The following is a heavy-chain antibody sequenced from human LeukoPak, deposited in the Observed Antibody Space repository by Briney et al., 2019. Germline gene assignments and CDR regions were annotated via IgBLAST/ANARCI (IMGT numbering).Heavy chain of an antibody. CDR1: GFAFSGYN. CDR3: ATAGLTVGNYELFDC. CDR2: ISYNSGNM. Sequence: GGSLRLSCAASGFAFSGYNMNWVRQAPGKGLAWVSYISYNSGNMYYADSVKGRFTISRDNAKNSLYLQMNTLRAEDTAVYYCATAGLTVGNYELFDCWGQGTLVTVSS. V-gene: IGHV3-48*04. J-gene: IGHJ4*02. D-gene: IGHD3-3*01.